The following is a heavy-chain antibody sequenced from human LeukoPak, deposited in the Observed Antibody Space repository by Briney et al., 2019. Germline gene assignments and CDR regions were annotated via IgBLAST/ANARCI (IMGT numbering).Heavy chain of an antibody. D-gene: IGHD3-16*01. CDR2: IYYSGST. J-gene: IGHJ5*02. Sequence: SETLSLTCTVSGGSISSYYWSWIRQPQGKGLEWIGYIYYSGSTNYNPSLKSRVTISVDTSKNQFSLKLSSVTAADTAVYYCARDRNAGGGWFDPWGQGTLVTVSS. CDR3: ARDRNAGGGWFDP. CDR1: GGSISSYY. V-gene: IGHV4-59*01.